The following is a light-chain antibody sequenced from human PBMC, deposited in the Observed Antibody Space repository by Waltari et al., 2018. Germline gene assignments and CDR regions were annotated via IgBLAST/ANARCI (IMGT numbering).Light chain of an antibody. V-gene: IGLV1-36*01. CDR2: YDD. J-gene: IGLJ2*01. Sequence: QSVLTQPPSVSEAPRQRVTISCSGSNSNIGNNAVNWYQQLPGKAPKLLIYYDDLLPSVVSDRFSGSKSGTSASLAISGLHSEDEADYHCAAWDDNLNAVVFGGGTKLTVL. CDR1: NSNIGNNA. CDR3: AAWDDNLNAVV.